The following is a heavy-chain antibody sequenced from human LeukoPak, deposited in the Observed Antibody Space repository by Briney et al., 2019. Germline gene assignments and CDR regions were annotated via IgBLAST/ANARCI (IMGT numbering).Heavy chain of an antibody. J-gene: IGHJ4*01. V-gene: IGHV3-23*01. D-gene: IGHD3-22*01. CDR2: ISGRGAGT. CDR1: GSTFSSHA. CDR3: VKKYYYDGSGNPIFDH. Sequence: GGSLRLSCAASGSTFSSHAMNWVRQAPGKGLEWVSSISGRGAGTYYADSVKGRFTISRDKSKNTLYLQMDSLRAEDTAIYYCVKKYYYDGSGNPIFDHWGQGTLVAVSS.